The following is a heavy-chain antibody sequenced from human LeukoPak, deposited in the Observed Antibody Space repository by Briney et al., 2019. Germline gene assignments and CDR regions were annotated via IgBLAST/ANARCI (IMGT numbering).Heavy chain of an antibody. CDR2: IWHDGSNK. D-gene: IGHD5-18*01. V-gene: IGHV3-33*01. CDR3: ARDRGYTYGHPLDY. CDR1: GFTFSTYV. Sequence: PVRSLRLSCAASGFTFSTYVIHWVRQAPGKGLEWVALIWHDGSNKYYGDSVKDRFTISRDNSKNTLYLQMDSLRDEDTAVYYCARDRGYTYGHPLDYWGQGTLVTVPS. J-gene: IGHJ4*02.